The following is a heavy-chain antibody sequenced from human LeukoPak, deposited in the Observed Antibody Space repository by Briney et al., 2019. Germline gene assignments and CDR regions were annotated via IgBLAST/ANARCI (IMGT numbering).Heavy chain of an antibody. CDR1: GFTFSSYA. J-gene: IGHJ4*02. CDR3: AKDKGGYDSPYYFDY. Sequence: PGGSLRLSCAASGFTFSSYAMSWVRQAPGKGLEWVSAISGSGGSTYYADSVKGRFTISRDNSKNTLYLQMNSLRAEDTAVYYCAKDKGGYDSPYYFDYWGQGTLVTVSS. V-gene: IGHV3-23*01. D-gene: IGHD5-12*01. CDR2: ISGSGGST.